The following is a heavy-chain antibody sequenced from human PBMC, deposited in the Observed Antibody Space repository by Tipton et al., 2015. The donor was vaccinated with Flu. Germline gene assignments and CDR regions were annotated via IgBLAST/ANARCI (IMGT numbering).Heavy chain of an antibody. V-gene: IGHV3-9*01. CDR2: ISWNSGSI. CDR3: ARDLQLGSFDY. J-gene: IGHJ4*02. Sequence: SLRLSCAASGFTFDDYAMHWVRQAPGKGLEWVSGISWNSGSIGYADSVKGRFTISRDNAKNSLYLQMNSLRAEDTAVYYCARDLQLGSFDYWGQGTLVTVSS. CDR1: GFTFDDYA. D-gene: IGHD6-13*01.